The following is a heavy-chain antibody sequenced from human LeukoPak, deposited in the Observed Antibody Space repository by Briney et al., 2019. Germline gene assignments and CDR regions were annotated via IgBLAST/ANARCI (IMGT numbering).Heavy chain of an antibody. D-gene: IGHD1-1*01. CDR2: IRDDGSAK. CDR3: ARIQLYHGDFDY. CDR1: GLTISSYS. V-gene: IGHV3-7*01. J-gene: IGHJ4*02. Sequence: PGGSLRLSCAASGLTISSYSMNWVRQAPGKGLEWVASIRDDGSAKYYVDSVKGRFTISRDDAKNSLYLQMNSLRAEDTAVYYCARIQLYHGDFDYWGQGTLVTVSS.